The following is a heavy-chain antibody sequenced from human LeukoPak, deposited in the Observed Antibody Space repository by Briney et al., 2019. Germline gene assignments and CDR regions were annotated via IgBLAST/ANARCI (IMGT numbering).Heavy chain of an antibody. V-gene: IGHV3-21*01. CDR1: GFIFTGYS. CDR2: ISSGDVYI. CDR3: ARGAGYATPPDAFDL. J-gene: IGHJ3*01. D-gene: IGHD2-2*01. Sequence: PGGSLRLSCAASGFIFTGYSMYWVRQAPGKGLEGVSSISSGDVYIYYADSVKGRFTISRDSAKNSLFLQMDSLRAEDTAFYYCARGAGYATPPDAFDLWGQGTMVTVSS.